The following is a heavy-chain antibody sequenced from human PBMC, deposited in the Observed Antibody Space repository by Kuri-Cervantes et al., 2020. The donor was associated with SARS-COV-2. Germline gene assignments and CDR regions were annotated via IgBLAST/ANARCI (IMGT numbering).Heavy chain of an antibody. V-gene: IGHV1-69*05. Sequence: SVKVSCKASGGTFSSYAISWVRQAPGQGLEWMGGIIPIFGTANYAQKFQGRVTITTDESTSTAYMELRSLRSDDTAVYYCARDRVVVVQGGWFDPWGQGTLVTVSS. D-gene: IGHD2-2*01. CDR2: IIPIFGTA. CDR3: ARDRVVVVQGGWFDP. J-gene: IGHJ5*02. CDR1: GGTFSSYA.